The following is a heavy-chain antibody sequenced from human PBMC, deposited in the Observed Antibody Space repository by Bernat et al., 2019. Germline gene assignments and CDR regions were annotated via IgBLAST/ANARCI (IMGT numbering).Heavy chain of an antibody. CDR3: ARGGRGYGDYAAPFDY. CDR2: IYYSGST. J-gene: IGHJ4*02. Sequence: QVQLQESGPGLVKPSETLSLTCTVSGGSVSSGSYYWSWIRQPPGKGLEWIGYIYYSGSTYYNPSLKSRVTISVDTSKNQFSLKLSSVTAADTAVYYCARGGRGYGDYAAPFDYWGQGTLVTVSS. V-gene: IGHV4-30-4*01. D-gene: IGHD4-17*01. CDR1: GGSVSSGSYY.